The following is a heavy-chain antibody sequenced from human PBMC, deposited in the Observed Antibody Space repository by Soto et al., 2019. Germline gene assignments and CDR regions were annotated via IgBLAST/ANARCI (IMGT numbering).Heavy chain of an antibody. CDR3: ARGRGGSGWYVVGY. J-gene: IGHJ4*02. CDR2: IWYDGSNK. V-gene: IGHV3-33*01. CDR1: GFTFSSYG. Sequence: QVQLVESGGGVVQPGRSLRLSCAASGFTFSSYGMHWVRQAPGKGLEWVAVIWYDGSNKYYADSVKGRLTISRDNSKNKLYLQMNSLRAEDTAVYYCARGRGGSGWYVVGYWGQGTLVTVSS. D-gene: IGHD6-19*01.